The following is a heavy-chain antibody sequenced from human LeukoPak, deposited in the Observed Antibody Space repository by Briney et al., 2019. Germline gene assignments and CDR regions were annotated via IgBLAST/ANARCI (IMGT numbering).Heavy chain of an antibody. J-gene: IGHJ3*02. CDR3: ARDAGVRQMITWDQVVGHGFDI. Sequence: ASVKVSCKASGYTFTSYGISWVRQAPGQGLEWMGWISAYNGNTNYAQKLQGRVTMTTDTSTSTACMELRSLRSDDTAVYYCARDAGVRQMITWDQVVGHGFDIWGQGTMVTVSS. CDR2: ISAYNGNT. V-gene: IGHV1-18*04. CDR1: GYTFTSYG. D-gene: IGHD3-16*01.